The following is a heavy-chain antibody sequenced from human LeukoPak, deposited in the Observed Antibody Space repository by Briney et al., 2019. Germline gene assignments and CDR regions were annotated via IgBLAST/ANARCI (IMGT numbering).Heavy chain of an antibody. CDR1: GYSISSGYY. Sequence: SETLSLTCTVSGYSISSGYYWGWIRQPPGKGLEWIGSIYHSGSTYYNPSLKSRVTISVDTSKNQFSLKLSSVTAADTAVYYCAREGVDILTGYLKFDYWGQGTLVTVSS. CDR3: AREGVDILTGYLKFDY. D-gene: IGHD3-9*01. V-gene: IGHV4-38-2*02. J-gene: IGHJ4*02. CDR2: IYHSGST.